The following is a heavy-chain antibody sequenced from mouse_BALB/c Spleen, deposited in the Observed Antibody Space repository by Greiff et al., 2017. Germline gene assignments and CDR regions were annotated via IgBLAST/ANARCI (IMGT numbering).Heavy chain of an antibody. D-gene: IGHD1-1*01. Sequence: VQGVESGPGLVAPSQSLSITCTVSGFSLTSYGVHWVRQPPGKGLEWLGVIWAGGSTNYNSALMSRLSISKDNSKSQVFLKMNSLQTDDTAMYYCARDLGTTDYAMDYWGQGTSVTVSS. CDR3: ARDLGTTDYAMDY. CDR1: GFSLTSYG. CDR2: IWAGGST. J-gene: IGHJ4*01. V-gene: IGHV2-9*02.